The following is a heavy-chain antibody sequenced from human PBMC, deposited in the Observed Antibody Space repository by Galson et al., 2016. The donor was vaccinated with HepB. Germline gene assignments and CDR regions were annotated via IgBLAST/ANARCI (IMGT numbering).Heavy chain of an antibody. Sequence: SLRLSCAASGFTFSNYAMSWVRQAPGKGLEWVSTISGVDFSTYYADSVTGRFTISRDNSKKPLYLQMNSLRAEDTALYYCARDPEYLLNPNRFDPWGQGALVTVSS. CDR1: GFTFSNYA. V-gene: IGHV3-23*01. CDR3: ARDPEYLLNPNRFDP. D-gene: IGHD2/OR15-2a*01. J-gene: IGHJ5*02. CDR2: ISGVDFST.